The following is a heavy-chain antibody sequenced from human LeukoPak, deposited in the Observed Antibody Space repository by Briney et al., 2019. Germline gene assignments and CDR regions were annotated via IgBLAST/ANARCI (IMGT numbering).Heavy chain of an antibody. CDR2: IYTSGST. Sequence: PSQTLSLTCTVSGGSISSGSYYWSWIRQPAGKGLEWIGRIYTSGSTNYNPSLKSRVTISVDTSKNQFSLKLSSVTAADTAVYYCARCRSAAGHHYMMDVWGKGTTVTVSS. CDR1: GGSISSGSYY. J-gene: IGHJ6*04. CDR3: ARCRSAAGHHYMMDV. V-gene: IGHV4-61*02. D-gene: IGHD6-13*01.